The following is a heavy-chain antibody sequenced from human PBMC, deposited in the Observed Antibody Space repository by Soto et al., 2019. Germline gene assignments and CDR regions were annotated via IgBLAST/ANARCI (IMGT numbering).Heavy chain of an antibody. Sequence: PSATLSLTCTVSGGSISSYYWSWIRQPPGKGLEWIGYIYYSGSTNYNPSLKSRVTISVDTSKNQFSLKLSSVTAADTAVYYCARDSPPPSYYYDSSGYYFDYWGQGTLVTVSS. CDR2: IYYSGST. CDR3: ARDSPPPSYYYDSSGYYFDY. V-gene: IGHV4-59*01. CDR1: GGSISSYY. J-gene: IGHJ4*02. D-gene: IGHD3-22*01.